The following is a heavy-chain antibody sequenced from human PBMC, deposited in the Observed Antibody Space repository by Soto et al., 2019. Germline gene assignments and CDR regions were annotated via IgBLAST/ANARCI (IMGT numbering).Heavy chain of an antibody. J-gene: IGHJ6*02. Sequence: GGSLRLSCAASGFTFSSYSMNWARQAPGKGLEWVSYISSSSSTIYYADSVKGRLTISRDNAKNSLYLQMNSLRDEDTAVYYCARDSYYDFWSGRYYYYGMDVWGQGTTVTVSS. CDR2: ISSSSSTI. CDR3: ARDSYYDFWSGRYYYYGMDV. CDR1: GFTFSSYS. D-gene: IGHD3-3*01. V-gene: IGHV3-48*02.